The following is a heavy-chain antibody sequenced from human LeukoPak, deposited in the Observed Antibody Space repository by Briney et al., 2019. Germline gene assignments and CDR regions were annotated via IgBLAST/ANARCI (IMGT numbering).Heavy chain of an antibody. CDR3: AKDNRRHYTSGPNPDSLH. CDR2: ISWNSGSI. CDR1: GFTFSSYT. Sequence: GGSLRLSCAASGFTFSSYTMSWVRQAPGKGLEWVSGISWNSGSIDYADSVKGRFTISRDNAKNSLYLQMNSLRVEDTAFYYCAKDNRRHYTSGPNPDSLHWGQGALVTVSS. V-gene: IGHV3-9*01. J-gene: IGHJ4*02. D-gene: IGHD6-19*01.